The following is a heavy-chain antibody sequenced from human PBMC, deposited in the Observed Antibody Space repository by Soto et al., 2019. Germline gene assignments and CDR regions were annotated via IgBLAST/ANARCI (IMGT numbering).Heavy chain of an antibody. J-gene: IGHJ4*02. CDR1: GFIFNEYG. V-gene: IGHV3-33*01. CDR3: ARWGCSGSNCNLNQRGFDL. Sequence: GGSLRLSCAASGFIFNEYGMHWVRQAPGKGLEWVAVIWYDGSNKYYADSVKGRFTFSRDNSKNTMSLQMNSLRVEDTAIYYCARWGCSGSNCNLNQRGFDLWGQGTLVTVSS. D-gene: IGHD2-15*01. CDR2: IWYDGSNK.